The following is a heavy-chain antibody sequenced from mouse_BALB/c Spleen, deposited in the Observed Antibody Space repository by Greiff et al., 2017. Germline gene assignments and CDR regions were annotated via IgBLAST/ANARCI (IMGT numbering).Heavy chain of an antibody. D-gene: IGHD1-1*01. J-gene: IGHJ2*01. CDR1: GYSITSGYY. CDR2: ISYDGSN. Sequence: EVQRVESGPGLVKPSQSLSLTCSVTGYSITSGYYWNWIRQFPGNKLEWMGYISYDGSNNYNPSLKNRISITRDTSKNQFFLKLNSVTTEDTATYYCARWDYYGSSYVYWGQGTTLTVSS. CDR3: ARWDYYGSSYVY. V-gene: IGHV3-6*02.